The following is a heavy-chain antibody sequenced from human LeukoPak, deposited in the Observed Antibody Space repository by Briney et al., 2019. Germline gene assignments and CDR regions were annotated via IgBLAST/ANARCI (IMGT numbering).Heavy chain of an antibody. D-gene: IGHD3-22*01. J-gene: IGHJ4*02. CDR3: ARADYYDSSGGPFHS. CDR1: GGSISSGG. CDR2: TYYRSRWYN. Sequence: SQTLSLTCTVSGGSISSGGYYWNWIRQSPSRGLEWLGRTYYRSRWYNDYALSVKSRITINPDTSKNQFSLQLNSVTPEDTAVYYCARADYYDSSGGPFHSWGQGTLVTVSS. V-gene: IGHV6-1*01.